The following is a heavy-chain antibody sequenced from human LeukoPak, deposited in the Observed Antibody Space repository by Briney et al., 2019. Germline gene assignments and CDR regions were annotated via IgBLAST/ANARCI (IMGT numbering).Heavy chain of an antibody. J-gene: IGHJ3*02. CDR3: ATSLEMATIRVAFDI. D-gene: IGHD5-24*01. CDR1: GYTLTELS. Sequence: ASVKVSCKVSGYTLTELSMHWVQQAPGKGLEWMGGFDPEDGETIYAQKFQGRVTMTEDTSTDTAYMELSSLRSEDTAVYYCATSLEMATIRVAFDIWGQGTMVTVSS. V-gene: IGHV1-24*01. CDR2: FDPEDGET.